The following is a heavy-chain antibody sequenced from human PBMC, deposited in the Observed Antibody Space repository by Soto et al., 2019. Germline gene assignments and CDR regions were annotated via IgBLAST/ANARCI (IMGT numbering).Heavy chain of an antibody. CDR2: IIPILGIA. CDR1: GGTFSSYT. Sequence: QVQLVQSGAEVKKPGSSVRVSCKASGGTFSSYTISWVRQAPGQGLEWMGRIIPILGIANYAQKFQGRVTITADKSTSTAYMELSSLRSEDTAVYYCARDIPDCSSTSCHYYYGMDVWGQGTTATVSS. D-gene: IGHD2-2*01. CDR3: ARDIPDCSSTSCHYYYGMDV. V-gene: IGHV1-69*08. J-gene: IGHJ6*02.